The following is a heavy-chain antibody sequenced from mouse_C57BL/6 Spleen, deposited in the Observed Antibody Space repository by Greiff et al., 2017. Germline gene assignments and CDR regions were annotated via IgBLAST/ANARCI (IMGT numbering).Heavy chain of an antibody. CDR1: GYTFTNYW. D-gene: IGHD1-1*01. V-gene: IGHV1-63*01. CDR3: ARVTTVERGDYFDY. CDR2: IYPGGGYT. J-gene: IGHJ2*01. Sequence: VKLVESGAELVRPGTSVKMSCKASGYTFTNYWIGWAKQRPGHGLEWIGDIYPGGGYTNYNEKFKGKATLTADKSSSTAYMQFSSLTSEDSAIYYCARVTTVERGDYFDYWGQGTTLTVSS.